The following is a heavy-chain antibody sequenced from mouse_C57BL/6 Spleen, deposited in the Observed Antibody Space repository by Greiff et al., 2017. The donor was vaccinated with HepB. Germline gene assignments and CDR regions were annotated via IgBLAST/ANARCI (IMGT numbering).Heavy chain of an antibody. V-gene: IGHV1-26*01. D-gene: IGHD2-4*01. CDR3: AREGMIDLDY. CDR1: GYTFTDYY. J-gene: IGHJ2*01. Sequence: EVQLQQSGPELVKPGASVKISCKASGYTFTDYYMNWVKQSHGKSLEWIGDINPNNGGTSYNQKFKGKATLTVDKSSSTAYMELRSLTSEDSAVYYCAREGMIDLDYWGQGTTLTVAS. CDR2: INPNNGGT.